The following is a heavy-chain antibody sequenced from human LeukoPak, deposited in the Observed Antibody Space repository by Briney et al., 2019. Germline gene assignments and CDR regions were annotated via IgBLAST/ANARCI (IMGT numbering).Heavy chain of an antibody. CDR1: GYTFTSFG. CDR2: ISAYNANT. Sequence: ASVKVSCKASGYTFTSFGISWVRQAPGQGPEWMGWISAYNANTDYVQKLQDRVTMTTDTSTSTAYMELRSLRSDDTAVYYCARDSRTVTTWDYWGQGTLVTVSS. D-gene: IGHD4-17*01. CDR3: ARDSRTVTTWDY. V-gene: IGHV1-18*01. J-gene: IGHJ4*02.